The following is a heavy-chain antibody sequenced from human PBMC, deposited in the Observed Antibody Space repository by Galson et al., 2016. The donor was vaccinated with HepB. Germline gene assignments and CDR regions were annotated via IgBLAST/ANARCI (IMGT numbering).Heavy chain of an antibody. CDR1: GFTVSGNY. D-gene: IGHD3-22*01. CDR3: AKMGSDSSGYYWFFDC. V-gene: IGHV3-66*01. J-gene: IGHJ4*02. Sequence: SLRLSCAASGFTVSGNYMSWVRQAPGKGLEWVSVIYGGGSTYYADSVKGRFTISRDNSKNTLYLQMNSLRAEDTAVYYCAKMGSDSSGYYWFFDCWGQGTLVTVSS. CDR2: IYGGGST.